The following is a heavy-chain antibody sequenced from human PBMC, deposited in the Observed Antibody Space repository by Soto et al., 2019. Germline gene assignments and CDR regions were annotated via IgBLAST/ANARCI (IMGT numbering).Heavy chain of an antibody. V-gene: IGHV1-8*01. J-gene: IGHJ5*02. Sequence: QVQLVQSGAEVKKPGASVKVSCKASGYSFSDYDINWVRQATGQGPEWMGWMNPNSGNTGYAQKFQGRGTMTRNTCINTAYMELSSLGSEDTAVYYCARDNRYNWNDEGWFDPWGQGTLVTVSS. CDR2: MNPNSGNT. CDR3: ARDNRYNWNDEGWFDP. D-gene: IGHD1-20*01. CDR1: GYSFSDYD.